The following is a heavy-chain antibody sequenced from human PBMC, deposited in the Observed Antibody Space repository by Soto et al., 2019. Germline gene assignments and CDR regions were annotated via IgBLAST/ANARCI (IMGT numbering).Heavy chain of an antibody. CDR3: AREPQFLEWLSAYYYYYGMDV. D-gene: IGHD3-3*01. CDR1: GYTFTSYY. V-gene: IGHV1-46*01. Sequence: QVQLVQSGAEVKKPGASVKVSCKASGYTFTSYYMHWVRQAPGQGLEWMGIINPSGGSTSYAQKFQGRVTMTRDTSTSTVYMELSSLRSEDTAVYYCAREPQFLEWLSAYYYYYGMDVWGQGTTVTVSS. CDR2: INPSGGST. J-gene: IGHJ6*02.